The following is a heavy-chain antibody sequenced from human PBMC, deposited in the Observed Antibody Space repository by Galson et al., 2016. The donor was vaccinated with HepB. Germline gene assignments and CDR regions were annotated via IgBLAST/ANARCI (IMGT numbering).Heavy chain of an antibody. V-gene: IGHV1-2*06. CDR3: ARERTGVIGDYEYYGMDV. D-gene: IGHD3-10*01. Sequence: SVKVSCKASGYSFNGFSIHWVRQAPGQGLEWMGRINPNSGGTNSAQTFQGRVTMTSDTSISTAYMELSGLTSDDTAVYFCARERTGVIGDYEYYGMDVWGQGTTVIASS. CDR2: INPNSGGT. CDR1: GYSFNGFS. J-gene: IGHJ6*02.